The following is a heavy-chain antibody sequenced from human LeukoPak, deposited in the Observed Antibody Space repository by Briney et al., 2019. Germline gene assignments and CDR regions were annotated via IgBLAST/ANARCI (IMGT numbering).Heavy chain of an antibody. CDR1: GFSLITSGVG. Sequence: SGPTLVNPTQTLTVTCTFSGFSLITSGVGVGWIRQPPGKALEWLALIYWDDDKRHSPSLKSRLTITKDTSKNQVVLTMTNMDPVDTATYYCARVGIYGDFDYWGQGTLVTVSS. CDR3: ARVGIYGDFDY. V-gene: IGHV2-5*02. J-gene: IGHJ4*02. CDR2: IYWDDDK. D-gene: IGHD4-17*01.